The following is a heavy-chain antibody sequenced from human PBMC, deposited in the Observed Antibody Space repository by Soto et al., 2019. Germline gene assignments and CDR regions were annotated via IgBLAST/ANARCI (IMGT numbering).Heavy chain of an antibody. CDR3: AKSLITFYSSGWSDAFDI. D-gene: IGHD6-19*01. V-gene: IGHV3-23*01. J-gene: IGHJ3*02. Sequence: HPGGSLRLSCAASGFTFSSYAMSWVRQAPGKGLEWVSAISGSGGSTYYADSVKGRFTISRDNSKNTLYLQMNSLRAEDTAVYYCAKSLITFYSSGWSDAFDIWGQGTMVTVSS. CDR2: ISGSGGST. CDR1: GFTFSSYA.